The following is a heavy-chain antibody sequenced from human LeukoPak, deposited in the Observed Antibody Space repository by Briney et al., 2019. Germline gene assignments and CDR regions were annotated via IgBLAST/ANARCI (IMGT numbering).Heavy chain of an antibody. CDR1: GDSISSHY. J-gene: IGHJ4*02. CDR2: IYKNGNT. Sequence: SETLSLTCTVFGDSISSHYWSWMRQPPGKGLEWIGYIYKNGNTNYNPSLQSRVTISVDTSRTQVSLRLTSVTAADTAVYYCARDSPFGSGWYPAYWGRGTLITVSS. CDR3: ARDSPFGSGWYPAY. V-gene: IGHV4-59*11. D-gene: IGHD6-19*01.